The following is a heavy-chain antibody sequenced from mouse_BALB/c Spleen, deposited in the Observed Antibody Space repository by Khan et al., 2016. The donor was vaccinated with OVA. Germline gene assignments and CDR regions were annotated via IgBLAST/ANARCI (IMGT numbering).Heavy chain of an antibody. CDR1: GYTFTSYY. V-gene: IGHV1S81*02. Sequence: VQLQQSGAELVKPGASVKLSCKASGYTFTSYYMYWVKQRPGQGLEWIGGINPSNGGTNFTEKFKSKATLTVDKSYSTAYMQLSSLTSDDSAVYYCTRSGWAAFAYWGQGTLVTVSA. CDR3: TRSGWAAFAY. J-gene: IGHJ3*01. CDR2: INPSNGGT. D-gene: IGHD1-1*02.